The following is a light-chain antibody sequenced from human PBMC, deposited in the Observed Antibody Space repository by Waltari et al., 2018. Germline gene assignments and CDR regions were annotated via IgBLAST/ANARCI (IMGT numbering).Light chain of an antibody. CDR2: EVT. CDR1: SSDVGNYNL. CDR3: CSYVGLGIYV. V-gene: IGLV2-23*02. J-gene: IGLJ1*01. Sequence: QSGLTQPASVSGSPGQSITISCPGTSSDVGNYNLVSRYQQYPGKAPQLMVYEVTKRASGFSDRFSGSKSGNTASLTIHGLQSEDEADYYCCSYVGLGIYVFGSGTKVTVL.